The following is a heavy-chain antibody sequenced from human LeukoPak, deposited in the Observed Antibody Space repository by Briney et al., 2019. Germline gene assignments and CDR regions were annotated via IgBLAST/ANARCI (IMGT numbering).Heavy chain of an antibody. CDR1: GYTFTSYD. Sequence: ASVKVSCKASGYTFTSYDINWVRQATGQGLEWMGWMNPNSGNTGYAQKFQGRVTITRNTSISTAYMELSSLRSEDTAVYYCARARTMVRGDFSYWGQGTLVTVSS. V-gene: IGHV1-8*03. D-gene: IGHD3-10*01. J-gene: IGHJ4*02. CDR2: MNPNSGNT. CDR3: ARARTMVRGDFSY.